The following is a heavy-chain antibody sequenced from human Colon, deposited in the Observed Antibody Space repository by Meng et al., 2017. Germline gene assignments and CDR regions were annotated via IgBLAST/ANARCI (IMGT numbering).Heavy chain of an antibody. Sequence: QARREESGPGLVKPPGTLSLTCAVSRGSISSSNWWSWVRQPPGKGLEWIGEISQSGTTYYNPSLKSRVTITGDWSKNQFSLNLNSVTAADTALYYCVRQGMTSYSWGYWGQGTLVTVSS. V-gene: IGHV4-4*03. CDR1: RGSISSSNW. CDR3: VRQGMTSYSWGY. D-gene: IGHD3-9*01. CDR2: ISQSGTT. J-gene: IGHJ4*02.